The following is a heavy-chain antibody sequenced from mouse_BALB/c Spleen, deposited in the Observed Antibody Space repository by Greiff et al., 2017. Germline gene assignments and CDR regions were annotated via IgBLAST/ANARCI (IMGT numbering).Heavy chain of an antibody. CDR3: ARSITTVVATDYFDY. CDR2: IYPGDGDT. D-gene: IGHD1-1*01. J-gene: IGHJ2*01. CDR1: GYTFTSYW. Sequence: AQLQQSGAELARPGASVKLSCKASGYTFTSYWMQWVKQRPGQGLEWIGAIYPGDGDTRYTQKFKGKATLTADKSSSTAYMQLSSLASEDSAVYYCARSITTVVATDYFDYWGQGTTLTVSS. V-gene: IGHV1-87*01.